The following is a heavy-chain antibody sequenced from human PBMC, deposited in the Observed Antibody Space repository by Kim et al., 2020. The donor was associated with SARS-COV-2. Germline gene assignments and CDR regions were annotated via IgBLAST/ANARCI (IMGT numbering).Heavy chain of an antibody. V-gene: IGHV4-34*01. CDR2: INHSGST. CDR1: GGSFSGYY. Sequence: SETLSLTCAVYGGSFSGYYWSWIRQPPGKGLEWIGEINHSGSTNYNPSLKSRVTIPVDTSKNQFSLKLSSVTAADTAVYYCARGGSYYDSSDQGSLHGMDVWGQGTTATVTS. D-gene: IGHD3-22*01. J-gene: IGHJ6*02. CDR3: ARGGSYYDSSDQGSLHGMDV.